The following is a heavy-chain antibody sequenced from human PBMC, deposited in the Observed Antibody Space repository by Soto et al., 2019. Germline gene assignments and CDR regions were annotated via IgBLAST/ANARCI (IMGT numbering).Heavy chain of an antibody. V-gene: IGHV3-48*02. J-gene: IGHJ2*01. CDR3: ARDERYSGSPSSWYFDL. Sequence: GGSLRLSCAASGFTFSSYSMNWVRQAPGKGLEWVSYISSSSSTIYYADSVKGRFTISRDNAKNSLYLQMNSLRDEDTAVYYCARDERYSGSPSSWYFDLWGRGTLVTVSS. D-gene: IGHD1-26*01. CDR2: ISSSSSTI. CDR1: GFTFSSYS.